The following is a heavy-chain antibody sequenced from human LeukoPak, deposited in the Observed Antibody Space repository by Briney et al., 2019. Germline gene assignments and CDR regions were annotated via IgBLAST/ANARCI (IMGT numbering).Heavy chain of an antibody. CDR3: TKDDYISSWYGWYFDY. J-gene: IGHJ4*02. CDR1: GFTFRSYG. D-gene: IGHD6-13*01. CDR2: MPYDGSDK. Sequence: GGSLRLSCAASGFTFRSYGMHWLRQAPGKGLEGVAFMPYDGSDKYYADSVKGRFTISRDNSKNTLYLQMNSLRAEDTALYYCTKDDYISSWYGWYFDYWGQGTLVTVSS. V-gene: IGHV3-30*02.